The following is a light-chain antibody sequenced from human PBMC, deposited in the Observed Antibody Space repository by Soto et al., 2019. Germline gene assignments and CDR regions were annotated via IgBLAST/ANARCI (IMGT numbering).Light chain of an antibody. J-gene: IGKJ1*01. CDR2: SAS. CDR1: QGISNY. CDR3: LQDFDYPWT. Sequence: IQLTQSPSFLSASVGDRITITCRASQGISNYLAWYQQKPGKAPELLVYSASTLQSGVPSRFSGGGSGTDFSLTIISLQPEDFATYFCLQDFDYPWTFGQGTKVDIK. V-gene: IGKV1-6*02.